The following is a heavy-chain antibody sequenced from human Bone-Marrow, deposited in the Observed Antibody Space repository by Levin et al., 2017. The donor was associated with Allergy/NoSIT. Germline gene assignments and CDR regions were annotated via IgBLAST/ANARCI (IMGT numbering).Heavy chain of an antibody. CDR3: ARGRQQLVREFDY. CDR2: ISSSDSNI. V-gene: IGHV3-11*01. CDR1: GFTFSDHY. Sequence: PGESLKISCAASGFTFSDHYMSWIRQAPGKGLEWVSYISSSDSNIQYADSVKGRFTISRDNAKKSLYLQMNSLRVEDTAVYYCARGRQQLVREFDYWGQGTLVTVSS. D-gene: IGHD6-13*01. J-gene: IGHJ4*02.